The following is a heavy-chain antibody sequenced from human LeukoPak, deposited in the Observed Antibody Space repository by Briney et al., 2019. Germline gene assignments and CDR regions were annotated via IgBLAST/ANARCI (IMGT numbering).Heavy chain of an antibody. J-gene: IGHJ4*02. Sequence: PGGSLRLSCAASGFTFSSYGMHWVRQAPGKGLEWVAVISYDGSNKYYADSVKGRFTISRDNSKNTLYLQMNSLRAEDTAVYYCASSSGPIDYWGQGTLVTVSS. CDR2: ISYDGSNK. CDR1: GFTFSSYG. D-gene: IGHD3-22*01. CDR3: ASSSGPIDY. V-gene: IGHV3-30*03.